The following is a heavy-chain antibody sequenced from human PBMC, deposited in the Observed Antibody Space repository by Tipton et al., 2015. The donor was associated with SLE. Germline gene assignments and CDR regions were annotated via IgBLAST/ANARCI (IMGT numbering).Heavy chain of an antibody. CDR2: IHHSGST. D-gene: IGHD3-10*01. Sequence: TLSLTCSVSGSSISRGYYWSWIRQPPGKGLEWTGTIHHSGSTNYNPSLKSRVTISVDTSKNQFSLKVNSVTAADTAVYYCARLLGPFMARGVLRNTWFDPWGQGTLVTVSS. J-gene: IGHJ5*02. V-gene: IGHV4-38-2*01. CDR1: GSSISRGYY. CDR3: ARLLGPFMARGVLRNTWFDP.